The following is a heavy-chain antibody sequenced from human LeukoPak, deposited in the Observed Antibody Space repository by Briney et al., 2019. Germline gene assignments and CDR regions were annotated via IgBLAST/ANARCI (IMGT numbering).Heavy chain of an antibody. D-gene: IGHD3-9*01. Sequence: GGSLRLSCAASGFTFSSYSMNWVRQAPGKGLEWVSYISSSSSTIYYADSVKGRFTISRDNSKNTLYLQMNSLRAEDTALYYCARGPHSYTSRYFDKPSDHWGQGTLVIVSS. CDR3: ARGPHSYTSRYFDKPSDH. J-gene: IGHJ4*02. CDR2: ISSSSSTI. V-gene: IGHV3-48*01. CDR1: GFTFSSYS.